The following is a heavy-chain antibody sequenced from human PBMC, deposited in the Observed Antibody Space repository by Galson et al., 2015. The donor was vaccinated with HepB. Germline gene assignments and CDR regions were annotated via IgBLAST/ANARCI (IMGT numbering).Heavy chain of an antibody. CDR2: IIPIFGTA. J-gene: IGHJ6*01. Sequence: SVTVSCKASGGTFSSYAISWVRQAPGQGLEWMGGIIPIFGTANYAQKFQGRVTITADESTSTAYMELSSLRSEDTAVYYCARGPNYNWNYTSSYYGMDVWGQGTTVTVSS. D-gene: IGHD1-7*01. CDR3: ARGPNYNWNYTSSYYGMDV. CDR1: GGTFSSYA. V-gene: IGHV1-69*13.